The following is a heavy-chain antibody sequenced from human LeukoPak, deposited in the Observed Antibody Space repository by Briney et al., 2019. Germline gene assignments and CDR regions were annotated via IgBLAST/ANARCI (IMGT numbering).Heavy chain of an antibody. D-gene: IGHD3-10*01. Sequence: GGSLRLSCAASGFTFSSFAMSWVRQAPGKGLEWVSAISSSGAGTYYADSVKGRFTISRDNSKNTLYLQMNSLRAEDTAVYYCATSYGSGSYHSPYYFDYWGQGTLVTVSS. CDR2: ISSSGAGT. V-gene: IGHV3-23*01. CDR3: ATSYGSGSYHSPYYFDY. J-gene: IGHJ4*02. CDR1: GFTFSSFA.